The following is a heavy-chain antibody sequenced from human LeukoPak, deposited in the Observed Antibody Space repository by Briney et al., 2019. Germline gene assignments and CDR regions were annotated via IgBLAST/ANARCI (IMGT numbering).Heavy chain of an antibody. CDR1: GFTFSSYA. V-gene: IGHV3-23*01. CDR3: ARDRRQLGY. D-gene: IGHD6-6*01. J-gene: IGHJ4*02. Sequence: PGGSLRLSCAASGFTFSSYAMSWVRQAPGKGLEWVSAISGSGGSTYYADSVKGRFTISRDNAKNSLYLQMNSLRAEDTAVYYCARDRRQLGYWGQGTLVTVSS. CDR2: ISGSGGST.